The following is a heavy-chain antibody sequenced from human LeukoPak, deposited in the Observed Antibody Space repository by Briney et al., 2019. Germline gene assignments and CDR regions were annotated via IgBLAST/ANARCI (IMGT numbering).Heavy chain of an antibody. CDR2: IHNSGTT. CDR3: ARRYYYNLGSFPFDF. Sequence: SEALSLTCAVSGGPFSGYFWSWIRQSSGKGLEWIGEIHNSGTTNYNPSLNSRVTISEDTSKNQFYLDLSSVTAADTAVYYCARRYYYNLGSFPFDFWGQGTLVTVSS. J-gene: IGHJ4*02. D-gene: IGHD3-10*01. CDR1: GGPFSGYF. V-gene: IGHV4-34*01.